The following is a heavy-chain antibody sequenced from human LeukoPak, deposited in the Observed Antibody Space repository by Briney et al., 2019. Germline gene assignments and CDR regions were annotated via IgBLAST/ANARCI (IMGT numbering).Heavy chain of an antibody. V-gene: IGHV1-2*06. Sequence: GASVKVSCKASGYTFTGYYMHWVRQAPGQGLEWMGRINPNSGGTNYAQKFQGRVTMTRDTSISTAYMELSRLRSDDTAVYYCARSTNRGYSYGYFGRELNWFDPWGQGTLVTVSS. D-gene: IGHD5-18*01. CDR3: ARSTNRGYSYGYFGRELNWFDP. CDR2: INPNSGGT. CDR1: GYTFTGYY. J-gene: IGHJ5*02.